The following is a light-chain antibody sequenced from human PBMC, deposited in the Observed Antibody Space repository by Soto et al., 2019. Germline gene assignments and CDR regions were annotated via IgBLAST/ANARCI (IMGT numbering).Light chain of an antibody. V-gene: IGLV2-14*03. Sequence: QSALTQRASVSGSPGQSITISCTGTSSDVGGYNYASWYKHHPGKAPKLLIYDVSNRPSGVSNRFSGSKSGNTASLTISGLQAEDEADYYCSSFTSSSTLVVFGGGTKLTVL. J-gene: IGLJ2*01. CDR3: SSFTSSSTLVV. CDR2: DVS. CDR1: SSDVGGYNY.